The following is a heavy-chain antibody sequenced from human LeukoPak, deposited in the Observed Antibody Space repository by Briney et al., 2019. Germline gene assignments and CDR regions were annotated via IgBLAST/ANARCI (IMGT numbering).Heavy chain of an antibody. CDR2: IYYSGST. CDR1: GGSISSYY. CDR3: ASGPYCSSTSCYGWYVDY. V-gene: IGHV4-59*01. Sequence: PSETLSLTCTVSGGSISSYYWSWIRQPPGKGLEWIGYIYYSGSTNYNPSLKSRVTISVDTSKNQFSLKLSSVTAADTAVYYCASGPYCSSTSCYGWYVDYWGQGTPVTVSS. J-gene: IGHJ4*02. D-gene: IGHD2-2*01.